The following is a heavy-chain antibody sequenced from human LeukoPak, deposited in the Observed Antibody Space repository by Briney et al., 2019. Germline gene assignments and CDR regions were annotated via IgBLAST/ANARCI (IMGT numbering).Heavy chain of an antibody. Sequence: GGSLRLSCAASGFTFSSYGMSWVRQAPGKGLEWVSAISGSGGSTYYAASLKGRFTISRDNSKNTLYLQMNSLRAEDTAVYHCAKDRVDDSSGLGAHGYWGQGTLVTVSS. CDR3: AKDRVDDSSGLGAHGY. CDR1: GFTFSSYG. D-gene: IGHD3-22*01. CDR2: ISGSGGST. J-gene: IGHJ4*02. V-gene: IGHV3-23*01.